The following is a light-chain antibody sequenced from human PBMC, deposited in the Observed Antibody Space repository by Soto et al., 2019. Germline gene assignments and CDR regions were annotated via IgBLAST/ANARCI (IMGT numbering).Light chain of an antibody. V-gene: IGLV2-14*01. Sequence: QSALTQPASVSGSPGQSITISCTGTSSDVGGYNYVSWYQQHPGKAPKLMIYDVSNRPSGVSNRFSGSKSDNTASLAISGLQAEDEADYYCSSYTSTSAVEFGGGTKLTVL. CDR3: SSYTSTSAVE. J-gene: IGLJ2*01. CDR2: DVS. CDR1: SSDVGGYNY.